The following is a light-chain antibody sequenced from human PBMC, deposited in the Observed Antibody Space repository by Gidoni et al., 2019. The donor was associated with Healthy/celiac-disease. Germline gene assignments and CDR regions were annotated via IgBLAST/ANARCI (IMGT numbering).Light chain of an antibody. J-gene: IGLJ2*01. Sequence: SYELTQPPSVSVSPGQTARITCSGDALPKKYSYWYQQKSGQAPVLVIYEDSKRPSGIPEIFSGSSSGTMATLTISGAQVEDEADYYCYSTDSSGNHRKVFGGGTKLTVL. CDR1: ALPKKY. CDR3: YSTDSSGNHRKV. V-gene: IGLV3-10*01. CDR2: EDS.